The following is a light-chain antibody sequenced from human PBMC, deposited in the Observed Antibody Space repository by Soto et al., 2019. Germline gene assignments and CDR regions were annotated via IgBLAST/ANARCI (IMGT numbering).Light chain of an antibody. CDR2: GAS. J-gene: IGKJ1*01. CDR3: QQYGDSPQT. Sequence: EIVLTQSPGTLSLSPGERATISCRASQSVGSSLSWYQQKPGQAPRVLFYGASNRATAIPDRFSGSGVGTDFTLTITRLEPEDFAVYYCQQYGDSPQTFGPGTKVDI. CDR1: QSVGSS. V-gene: IGKV3-20*01.